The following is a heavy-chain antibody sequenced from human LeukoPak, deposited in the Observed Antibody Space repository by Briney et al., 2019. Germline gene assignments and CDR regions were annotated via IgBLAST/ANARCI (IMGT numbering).Heavy chain of an antibody. CDR2: ISDSGST. J-gene: IGHJ5*02. Sequence: SETLSLTCVVSGGSISGHYWSWIRQPPREGLEWIGYISDSGSTTYNPSLESRVTILVDTSKNQFSLKLRSVTAADTAVYFCGRGGHYFDPWGQGTLVIVSS. CDR1: GGSISGHY. V-gene: IGHV4-59*11. CDR3: GRGGHYFDP. D-gene: IGHD1-26*01.